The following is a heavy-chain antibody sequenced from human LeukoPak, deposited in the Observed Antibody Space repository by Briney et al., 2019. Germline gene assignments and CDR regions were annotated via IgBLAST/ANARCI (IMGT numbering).Heavy chain of an antibody. CDR3: ARGLHGYTYGYVPWELYYYMDV. V-gene: IGHV4-34*10. CDR1: GESFRGFY. J-gene: IGHJ6*03. Sequence: PSETLSLTCAVHGESFRGFYCTWIRQSSGKGLEWIGEINYDGNANYNPSLKTRITMSMDTSKNQFSLKMSSVSAADTAVYYCARGLHGYTYGYVPWELYYYMDVWGKGTTVTISS. CDR2: INYDGNA. D-gene: IGHD5-18*01.